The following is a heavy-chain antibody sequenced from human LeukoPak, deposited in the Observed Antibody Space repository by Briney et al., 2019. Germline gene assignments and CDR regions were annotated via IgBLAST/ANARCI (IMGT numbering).Heavy chain of an antibody. D-gene: IGHD5-24*01. J-gene: IGHJ3*02. CDR2: ISSNGATG. CDR1: GFSISDYG. CDR3: AKDHENWRWLDI. Sequence: GGSLRLSCAVSGFSISDYGMHWVRQAPGKGLEGVAVISSNGATGHDADSMKGRFTISRDNSKNTVYLQMSSVTTEDTALYYCAKDHENWRWLDIWGQGTMVTVSS. V-gene: IGHV3-30*18.